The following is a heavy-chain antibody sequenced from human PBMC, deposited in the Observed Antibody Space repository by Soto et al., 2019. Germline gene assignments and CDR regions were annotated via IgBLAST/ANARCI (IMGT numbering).Heavy chain of an antibody. D-gene: IGHD7-27*01. Sequence: SETLSLTCIVSGDSVTSGSYYWTWLRQPPGKGLEWIGYISYTGRTKYNPSPQSRVTISVDTSKNDFSLNLSSVTAADTAVYFCAREWGLLPYYVMNVWGHGTAVTVSS. CDR1: GDSVTSGSYY. J-gene: IGHJ6*02. CDR3: AREWGLLPYYVMNV. CDR2: ISYTGRT. V-gene: IGHV4-61*03.